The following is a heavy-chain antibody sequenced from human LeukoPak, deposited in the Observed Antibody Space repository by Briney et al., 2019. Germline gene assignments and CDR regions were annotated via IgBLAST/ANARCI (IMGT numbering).Heavy chain of an antibody. D-gene: IGHD2-21*02. CDR2: FDPEDGET. CDR1: GYTLTELS. Sequence: VKVSCEVSGYTLTELSMHWVRQAPGKGLEWMGGFDPEDGETIYAQKFQGRVTMTEDTSTDTAYMELSSLRSEDTAVYYCATDHPSYCGGDCYPVAFDIWGQGTMVTVSS. J-gene: IGHJ3*02. V-gene: IGHV1-24*01. CDR3: ATDHPSYCGGDCYPVAFDI.